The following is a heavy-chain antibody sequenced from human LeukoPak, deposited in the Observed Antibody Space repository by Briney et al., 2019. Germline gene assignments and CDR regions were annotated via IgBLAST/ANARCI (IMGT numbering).Heavy chain of an antibody. V-gene: IGHV4-34*01. D-gene: IGHD2-2*01. CDR1: GGSFSGYY. Sequence: SETLSLTCAVYGGSFSGYYWSWIRQPPGKGLEWIGEINHSGGTNYNPSLKSRVTISVDTSKNQFSLKLSSVTAADTAVYYCACSTGYYYYYYMDVRGKGTTVTISS. CDR3: ACSTGYYYYYYMDV. J-gene: IGHJ6*03. CDR2: INHSGGT.